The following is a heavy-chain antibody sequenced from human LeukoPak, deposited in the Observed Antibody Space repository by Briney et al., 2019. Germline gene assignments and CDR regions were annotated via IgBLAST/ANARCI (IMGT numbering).Heavy chain of an antibody. CDR3: ASRLPRLTLVTTYYYYYMDV. CDR1: GGPFSSYA. D-gene: IGHD4-17*01. J-gene: IGHJ6*03. Sequence: ASVKVSCKASGGPFSSYAISWVRPAPGQGLEWMGGIIPIFGTANYAQKFQGRVTITTDESTSTAYMELSSLRSEDTAMYYCASRLPRLTLVTTYYYYYMDVWGKGTTVTVSS. CDR2: IIPIFGTA. V-gene: IGHV1-69*05.